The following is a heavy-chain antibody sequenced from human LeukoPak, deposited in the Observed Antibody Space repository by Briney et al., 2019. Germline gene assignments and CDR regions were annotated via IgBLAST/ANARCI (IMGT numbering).Heavy chain of an antibody. D-gene: IGHD6-13*01. CDR3: ASAAARGIDY. Sequence: SETLSLTCTVSGYSISSGYYWGWIRQPPGKGLEWIGSIYHSGSTYYNPPLKSRVTISVDTSKNQCSLKLSSVTAADTAVYYCASAAARGIDYWGQGTLVTVSS. J-gene: IGHJ4*02. CDR1: GYSISSGYY. V-gene: IGHV4-38-2*02. CDR2: IYHSGST.